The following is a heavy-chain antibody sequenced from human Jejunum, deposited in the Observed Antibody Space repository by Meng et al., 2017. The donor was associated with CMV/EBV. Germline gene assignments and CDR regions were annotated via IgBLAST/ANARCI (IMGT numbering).Heavy chain of an antibody. D-gene: IGHD6-13*01. CDR1: TGTGYF. J-gene: IGHJ4*02. Sequence: TGTGYFVHWVRQAPGQGLEWMGWINPNSGDTNYAQNFQGRVTMTRDTSISTAYMDVGRLKSDDTAVYYCARGDSSSWYNFDYWGQGTLVTVSS. CDR2: INPNSGDT. CDR3: ARGDSSSWYNFDY. V-gene: IGHV1-2*02.